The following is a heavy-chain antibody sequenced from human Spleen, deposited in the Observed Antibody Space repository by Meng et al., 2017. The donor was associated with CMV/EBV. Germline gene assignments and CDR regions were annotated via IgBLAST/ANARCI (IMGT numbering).Heavy chain of an antibody. D-gene: IGHD6-19*01. CDR2: IKRDGSEK. Sequence: GESLKISCEVSGFTFRSYWMTWVRQAPGKGLEWVANIKRDGSEKYYVDSVKGRFTISRDNSKNMLFLQMNSLRTEDTAVYYCAKGYESGWHRDSDYWGQGTLVTVSS. V-gene: IGHV3-7*01. CDR3: AKGYESGWHRDSDY. CDR1: GFTFRSYW. J-gene: IGHJ4*02.